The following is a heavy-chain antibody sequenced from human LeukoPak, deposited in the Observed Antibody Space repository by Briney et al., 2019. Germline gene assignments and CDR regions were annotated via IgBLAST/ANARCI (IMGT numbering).Heavy chain of an antibody. Sequence: ASVKVSCKASGYTFTNYDVNWVRQASGQGLEWMGWMNPNSGNTGYAQKFQGRVTMTRNTSISRAYMELSSLRSEDTAVYYCARVEVRGVMGYWGQGTLVTVSS. CDR1: GYTFTNYD. CDR2: MNPNSGNT. CDR3: ARVEVRGVMGY. J-gene: IGHJ4*02. D-gene: IGHD3-10*01. V-gene: IGHV1-8*01.